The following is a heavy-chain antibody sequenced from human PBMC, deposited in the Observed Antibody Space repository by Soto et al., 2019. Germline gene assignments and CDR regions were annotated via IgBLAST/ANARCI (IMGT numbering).Heavy chain of an antibody. CDR1: GLTFSNYA. Sequence: EVRLLESGGGLVKPGGSLRLSCATSGLTFSNYAMSWVRQAPGGGLEWVSSMSGSSSTTYYADSVRGRFTISRDRSKNTLYLQMSSLRAEETALYYCAKNQEPELPRVIDFWGQGTLVTVSS. D-gene: IGHD1-7*01. CDR2: MSGSSSTT. V-gene: IGHV3-23*01. J-gene: IGHJ4*02. CDR3: AKNQEPELPRVIDF.